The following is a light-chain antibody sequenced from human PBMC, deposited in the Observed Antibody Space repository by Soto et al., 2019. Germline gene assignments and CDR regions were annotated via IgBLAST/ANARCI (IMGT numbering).Light chain of an antibody. CDR1: QSVSSSY. J-gene: IGKJ1*01. V-gene: IGKV3D-20*02. CDR2: GAS. Sequence: EIVLAQSPGTLSLSPGARATLSCMASQSVSSSYLAWYQQKPGQAPRLLIYGASSRATGIPDRFSGSGSGTDFTLTISSLEPEDFAVYYCQQRSNWPGTFGQGTKVDIK. CDR3: QQRSNWPGT.